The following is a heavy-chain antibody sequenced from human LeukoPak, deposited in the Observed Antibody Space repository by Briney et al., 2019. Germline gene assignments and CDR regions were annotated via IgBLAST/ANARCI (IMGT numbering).Heavy chain of an antibody. D-gene: IGHD1-26*01. V-gene: IGHV4-39*01. CDR3: ARPTIVGATAWFDP. Sequence: PSETLSLTCTVSGGSISSSSYYWGWIRRPPGKGLEWIGSIYYSGSTYYNPSLKSRVTISVDTSKNQFSLKLSSVTAADTAVYYCARPTIVGATAWFDPWGQGTLVTVSS. J-gene: IGHJ5*02. CDR1: GGSISSSSYY. CDR2: IYYSGST.